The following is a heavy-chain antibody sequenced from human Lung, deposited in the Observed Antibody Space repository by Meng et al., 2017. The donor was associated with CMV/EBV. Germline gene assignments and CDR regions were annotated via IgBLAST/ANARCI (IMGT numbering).Heavy chain of an antibody. J-gene: IGHJ4*02. D-gene: IGHD4-17*01. Sequence: SCKASGGTFSSYAISWVRQAPGQGLEWMGGIIAIFSTENYAQKCQGRVTITTDESTSTAYMEMSSLRSEDTAVYYCARDLDYGPSYWGQGTLVTVSS. CDR1: GGTFSSYA. CDR2: IIAIFSTE. V-gene: IGHV1-69*05. CDR3: ARDLDYGPSY.